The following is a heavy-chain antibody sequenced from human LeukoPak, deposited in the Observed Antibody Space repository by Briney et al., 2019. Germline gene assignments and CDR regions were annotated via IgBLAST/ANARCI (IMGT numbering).Heavy chain of an antibody. Sequence: GGSLRLSCAASGFTVSSNYMSWVRQAPGKGLEWVSVIYSGGSTYYADSVKGRFTISRDNSKNTLYLQMNSLRAEDTAVYYCAREIPRPNFFDYWGQGTQVTVSS. J-gene: IGHJ4*02. CDR2: IYSGGST. V-gene: IGHV3-66*01. CDR1: GFTVSSNY. D-gene: IGHD6-6*01. CDR3: AREIPRPNFFDY.